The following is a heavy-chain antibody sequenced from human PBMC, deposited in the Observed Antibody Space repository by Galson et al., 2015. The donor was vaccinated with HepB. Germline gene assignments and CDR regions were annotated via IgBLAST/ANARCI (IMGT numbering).Heavy chain of an antibody. V-gene: IGHV7-4-1*02. J-gene: IGHJ5*02. CDR1: GSTFTSYA. Sequence: SVKVSCKASGSTFTSYAMNWVRQAPGQGLEWMGWINTNTGNPTYAQGFTGRFVFSLDTSVSTAYLQISSLKAEDTAVYYCARDRVYMITFGGVIANNWFDPWGQGTLVTVSS. D-gene: IGHD3-16*02. CDR2: INTNTGNP. CDR3: ARDRVYMITFGGVIANNWFDP.